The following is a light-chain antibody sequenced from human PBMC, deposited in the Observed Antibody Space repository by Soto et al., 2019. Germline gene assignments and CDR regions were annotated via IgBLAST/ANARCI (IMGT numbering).Light chain of an antibody. J-gene: IGKJ1*01. Sequence: DIPMTQSPSTLSASVGDRVTITCRVSLSISSWLAWYQQKPGKAPKLLIYKASSLESGVPSRFRGSGSGTEFTLTISSLQPDDFATYYCQQYNSYPATFGLGTKVEIK. V-gene: IGKV1-5*03. CDR1: LSISSW. CDR2: KAS. CDR3: QQYNSYPAT.